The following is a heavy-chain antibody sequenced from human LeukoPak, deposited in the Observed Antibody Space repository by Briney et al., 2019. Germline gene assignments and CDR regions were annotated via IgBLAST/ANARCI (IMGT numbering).Heavy chain of an antibody. Sequence: PGGSLRLSCAASGFTFSSYAMSWVRQAPGKGLEWVSGISGSGDNTYYADSVKGRFTISRDNSKNTLYVQVNSLGTEDTAAYYCAKDGPYSDFDYWGQGTLVTVSS. J-gene: IGHJ4*02. CDR1: GFTFSSYA. CDR3: AKDGPYSDFDY. V-gene: IGHV3-23*01. CDR2: ISGSGDNT. D-gene: IGHD2-15*01.